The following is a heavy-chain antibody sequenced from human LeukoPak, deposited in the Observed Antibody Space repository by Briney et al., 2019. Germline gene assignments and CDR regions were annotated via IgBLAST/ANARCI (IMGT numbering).Heavy chain of an antibody. D-gene: IGHD7-27*01. CDR3: ARDSSLTGDRRRFDP. J-gene: IGHJ5*02. CDR1: GFTFSYYY. V-gene: IGHV3-11*01. Sequence: KPGGSLRLSCAASGFTFSYYYMSWIRQAPGKGLEWVSYVSSSGSTIYYADSVKGRLTISRDDAKNSLYLQMNSLRAEDTAVYYCARDSSLTGDRRRFDPWGQGTLVTVSS. CDR2: VSSSGSTI.